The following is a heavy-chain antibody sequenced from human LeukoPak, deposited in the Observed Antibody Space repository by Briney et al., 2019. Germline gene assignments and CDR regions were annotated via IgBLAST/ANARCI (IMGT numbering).Heavy chain of an antibody. Sequence: QSGGSLRLSCAASGFTVSSNYMSWVRQAPGKGLEWVSIIYSGGSTYYADSVKGRFTISRDNSKNTLYLQMNSLRAEDTAVYYCTRGAYTYGLNWGQGTLVTVSS. D-gene: IGHD5-18*01. CDR1: GFTVSSNY. CDR3: TRGAYTYGLN. J-gene: IGHJ4*02. V-gene: IGHV3-66*01. CDR2: IYSGGST.